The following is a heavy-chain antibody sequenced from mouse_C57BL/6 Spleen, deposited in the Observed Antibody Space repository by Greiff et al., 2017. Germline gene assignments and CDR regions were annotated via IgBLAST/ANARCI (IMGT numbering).Heavy chain of an antibody. V-gene: IGHV1-64*01. CDR2: IHPNSGST. CDR3: ARDRDSNYEGFAY. J-gene: IGHJ3*01. D-gene: IGHD2-5*01. Sequence: VQLQQPGAELVKPGASVKLSCKASGYTFTSYWMHWVKQRPGQGLEWIGMIHPNSGSTNYNEKFKSKATLTVDKSSSTAYMQRSSLTSEDSAVYYCARDRDSNYEGFAYWGQGTLVTVSA. CDR1: GYTFTSYW.